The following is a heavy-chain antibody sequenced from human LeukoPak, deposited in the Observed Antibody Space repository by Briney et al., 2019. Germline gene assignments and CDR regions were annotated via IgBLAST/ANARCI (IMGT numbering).Heavy chain of an antibody. CDR3: ARGFGAVDTAMVTPYFAL. CDR2: ISSSSSYI. D-gene: IGHD5-18*01. V-gene: IGHV3-21*01. Sequence: GGSLRLSCGASGFIFSTYNMKWGRQARGKGLEWVSYISSSSSYIYYADSVKRRFTISRDNAKNSLYLQLNVQRADDTAVYYCARGFGAVDTAMVTPYFALWGRGTIVTVPS. CDR1: GFIFSTYN. J-gene: IGHJ2*01.